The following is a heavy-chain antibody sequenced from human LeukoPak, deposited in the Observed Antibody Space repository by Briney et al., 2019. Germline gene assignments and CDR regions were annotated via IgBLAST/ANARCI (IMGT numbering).Heavy chain of an antibody. CDR3: ARVGQLAFDY. V-gene: IGHV4-34*01. CDR2: INHSGST. Sequence: PSETLSLTCAVYGGSFNGYYWSWIRQPPGKGLEWIGEINHSGSTNYNPSLKSRVTISVDTSKNQFSLKPSSVTAADTAVYYCARVGQLAFDYWGQGALVTVSS. CDR1: GGSFNGYY. D-gene: IGHD6-13*01. J-gene: IGHJ4*02.